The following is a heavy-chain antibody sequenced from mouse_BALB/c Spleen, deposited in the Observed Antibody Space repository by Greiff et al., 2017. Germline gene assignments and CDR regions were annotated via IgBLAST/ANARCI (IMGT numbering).Heavy chain of an antibody. V-gene: IGHV1-14*01. D-gene: IGHD2-1*01. CDR3: ARPGNLNYYAMDY. CDR1: GYTFTSYV. Sequence: VQLQQSGPELVKPGASVKMSCKASGYTFTSYVMHWVKQKPGQGLEWIGYINPYNDGTKYNEKFKGKATLTSDKSSSTAYMELSSLTSEDSAVYYCARPGNLNYYAMDYWGQGTSVTVSS. CDR2: INPYNDGT. J-gene: IGHJ4*01.